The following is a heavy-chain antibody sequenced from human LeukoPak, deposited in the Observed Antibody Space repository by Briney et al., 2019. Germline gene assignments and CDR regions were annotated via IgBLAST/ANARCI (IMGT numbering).Heavy chain of an antibody. CDR3: ARDGHRRYHYDSSGREDAFDI. CDR2: ISAYNGYT. Sequence: ASVKVSCKASGYTFTNYGISWVRQAPGQGLEWMGWISAYNGYTNYAQKFQGRVTMTTDTSPSTAYMELRSLRSDDTAVYYCARDGHRRYHYDSSGREDAFDIWGQGTMVTVSS. V-gene: IGHV1-18*01. CDR1: GYTFTNYG. D-gene: IGHD3-22*01. J-gene: IGHJ3*02.